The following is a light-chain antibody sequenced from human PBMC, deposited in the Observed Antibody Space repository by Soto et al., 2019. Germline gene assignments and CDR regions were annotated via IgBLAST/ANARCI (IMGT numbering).Light chain of an antibody. CDR3: MQALQTPS. V-gene: IGKV2-28*01. CDR1: QSLLHRNGKNY. Sequence: DVVMTQSPLSLPVTPGEPASISCRSSQSLLHRNGKNYLDWYLQKPGQSPQLLIYLGSNRASGVPDRLSGSESGADFTLKISRVEAEDVGVYYCMQALQTPSFGQGTKLEIK. CDR2: LGS. J-gene: IGKJ2*01.